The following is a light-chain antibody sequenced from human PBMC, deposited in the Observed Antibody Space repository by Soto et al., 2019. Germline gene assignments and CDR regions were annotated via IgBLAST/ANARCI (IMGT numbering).Light chain of an antibody. Sequence: IQLTQSPSSLSASVGDRVTVTCRASQGISSYLAWYQQKPGKAPNLLIYAASTLQSGVPSRFSGSGSGTDFTLTISSLQPEDFATYYCQQLNSYPLTFVGGTKVEIK. CDR2: AAS. CDR3: QQLNSYPLT. J-gene: IGKJ4*01. V-gene: IGKV1-9*01. CDR1: QGISSY.